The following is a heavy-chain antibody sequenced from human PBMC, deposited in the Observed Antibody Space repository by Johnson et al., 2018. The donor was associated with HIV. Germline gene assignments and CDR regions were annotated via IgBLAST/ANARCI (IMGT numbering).Heavy chain of an antibody. CDR3: AGGSGVLTGGDSDAFDI. Sequence: VQLVESGGGLIQPGGSLRLSCAASGFTVSSNYMSWVRQAPGKGLEWVSVIYSGGSTYYADSVKGRFTISRDNSKNTLYLQMNSLRAGDTAVYYCAGGSGVLTGGDSDAFDIWGQGTMVTVSS. V-gene: IGHV3-53*01. CDR2: IYSGGST. CDR1: GFTVSSNY. D-gene: IGHD4-17*01. J-gene: IGHJ3*02.